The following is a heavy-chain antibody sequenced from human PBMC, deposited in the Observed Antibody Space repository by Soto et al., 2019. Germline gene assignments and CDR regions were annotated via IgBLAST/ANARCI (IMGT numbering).Heavy chain of an antibody. CDR3: ASGLQLWLGEPTHFDY. CDR2: IIPILGIA. CDR1: GGTFSSYT. V-gene: IGHV1-69*02. J-gene: IGHJ4*02. D-gene: IGHD5-18*01. Sequence: SVKVSCKASGGTFSSYTISWVRQAPGQGLEWVGRIIPILGIANYAQKFQGRVTITADKSTSTAYMELSSLRSEDTAVYYCASGLQLWLGEPTHFDYWGQGTLVTVSS.